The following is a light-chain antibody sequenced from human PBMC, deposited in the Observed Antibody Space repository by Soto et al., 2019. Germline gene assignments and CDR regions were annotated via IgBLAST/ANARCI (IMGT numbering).Light chain of an antibody. CDR1: QSVSSSY. CDR2: GAS. V-gene: IGKV3-20*01. J-gene: IGKJ2*01. CDR3: QQYGSSLYT. Sequence: EIVLTQSPGTLSLSPGERATLSCRASQSVSSSYLAWYQQKPGQAPRLLIYGASSRATGIPDRFSGSGSWTEFTLTISRLEPEDFAVYYCQQYGSSLYTFGQGTKLEIK.